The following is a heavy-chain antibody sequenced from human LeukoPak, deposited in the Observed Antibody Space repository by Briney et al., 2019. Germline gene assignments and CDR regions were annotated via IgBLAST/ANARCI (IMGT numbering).Heavy chain of an antibody. Sequence: SETLSLTCTVSGYSISSGYYWSWIRQPPGKGLEWIGYIFYSGSTNYNPSLKSRVTISIDTSKNQFSLKLSSVTAADTAVYYCARVNTYGDYEGGWFDPWGQGTLVTVSS. J-gene: IGHJ5*02. CDR3: ARVNTYGDYEGGWFDP. CDR2: IFYSGST. D-gene: IGHD4-17*01. V-gene: IGHV4-61*01. CDR1: GYSISSGYY.